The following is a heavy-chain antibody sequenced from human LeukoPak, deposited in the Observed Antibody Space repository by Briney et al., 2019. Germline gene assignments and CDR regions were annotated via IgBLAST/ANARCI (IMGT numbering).Heavy chain of an antibody. CDR3: TKWRAAQSEFDY. CDR1: GFTSSSYW. Sequence: PGGSLRLSCTASGFTSSSYWMAWVRQAPGKGLEWVAHIEQDGSKKEYVDPVKGRFTISRDNAKNSVYLDMISLRVEDTAVYYCTKWRAAQSEFDYWGQGTLVTVSS. J-gene: IGHJ4*02. D-gene: IGHD6-25*01. V-gene: IGHV3-7*01. CDR2: IEQDGSKK.